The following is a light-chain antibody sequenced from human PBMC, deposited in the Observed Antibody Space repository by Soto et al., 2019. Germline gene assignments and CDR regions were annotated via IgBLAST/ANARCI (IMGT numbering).Light chain of an antibody. CDR1: QTLTNNY. J-gene: IGKJ5*01. Sequence: EIMLTQSPGTLSLSPGESATLSCRASQTLTNNYLAWYQQKPGQAPRVLIYGASYRATGIPVRFSGSGSGTDFALTISRLEPDDFVVYSCQQYGSSPITFGQGTRLEMK. CDR3: QQYGSSPIT. V-gene: IGKV3-20*01. CDR2: GAS.